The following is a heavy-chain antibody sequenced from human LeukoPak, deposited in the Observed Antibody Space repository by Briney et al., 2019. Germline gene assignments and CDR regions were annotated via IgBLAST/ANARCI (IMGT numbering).Heavy chain of an antibody. V-gene: IGHV1-2*06. CDR2: INPKTGGT. J-gene: IGHJ3*02. CDR1: GYTFTGYF. CDR3: ARVGDGLNDAFDM. Sequence: GASVKVSCKASGYTFTGYFMNWVRQAPGQGPEWMGRINPKTGGTNYAQKFQGRVTMTRDTSITTGYMELSRLRSDDTAVYYCARVGDGLNDAFDMWGRGTLVTVSS. D-gene: IGHD5-24*01.